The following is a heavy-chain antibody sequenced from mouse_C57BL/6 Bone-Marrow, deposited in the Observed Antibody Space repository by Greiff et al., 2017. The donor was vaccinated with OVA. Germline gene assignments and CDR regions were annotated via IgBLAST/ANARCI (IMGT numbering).Heavy chain of an antibody. CDR1: GYAFSSYW. CDR2: IYPGDGDT. J-gene: IGHJ1*03. D-gene: IGHD1-1*01. Sequence: VQLQQSGAELVKPGASVKISCKASGYAFSSYWMNWVKQRPGKGLEWIGQIYPGDGDTNYNGKFKGKAKLTADKSSSTAYMRLSSLTSEDSAVYFCARRNYGSSYWYFDVWGTGTTVTVSS. V-gene: IGHV1-80*01. CDR3: ARRNYGSSYWYFDV.